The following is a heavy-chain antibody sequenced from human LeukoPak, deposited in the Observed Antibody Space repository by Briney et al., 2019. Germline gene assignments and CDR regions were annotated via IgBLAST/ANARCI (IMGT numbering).Heavy chain of an antibody. J-gene: IGHJ4*02. V-gene: IGHV3-21*01. CDR2: ISSSSSYI. CDR3: AREGGYSYGDDDYFDY. CDR1: GFTFSSYS. D-gene: IGHD5-18*01. Sequence: GGSLTLSCAASGFTFSSYSMNWVRQAPGKGLEWVSSISSSSSYIYYADSVKGRFTISRDNAKNSLYLQMNSLRAEDTAVYYCAREGGYSYGDDDYFDYWGQGTLVTVSS.